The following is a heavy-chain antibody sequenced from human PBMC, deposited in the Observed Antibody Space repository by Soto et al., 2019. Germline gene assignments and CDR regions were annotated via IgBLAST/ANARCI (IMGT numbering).Heavy chain of an antibody. D-gene: IGHD3-22*01. Sequence: SETLSLTCSVSGYLISSGYYWGWVRQTPGKGLEWLGSIDYSGRTYKNPSLKSRVSASVDLSTNKFSLNLRSVAAAVTAVYFSCRGVSSGYYSYYFDYWCQGTLVTVSS. J-gene: IGHJ4*02. V-gene: IGHV4-38-2*02. CDR2: IDYSGRT. CDR3: CRGVSSGYYSYYFDY. CDR1: GYLISSGYY.